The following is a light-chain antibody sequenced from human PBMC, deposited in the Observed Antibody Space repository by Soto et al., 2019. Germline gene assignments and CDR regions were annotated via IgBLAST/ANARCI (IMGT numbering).Light chain of an antibody. CDR2: EVS. V-gene: IGLV2-8*01. J-gene: IGLJ1*01. CDR3: RSSGDSNILYV. Sequence: QSALTQPPSASGSPGQSVTISCTGTSSDIGVYNYVSWYQQHPGKAPKLMIYEVSERPSGVPDRFSGSKSGNTACLTVSGLQTEDEADYYCRSSGDSNILYVFGTGTKVTVL. CDR1: SSDIGVYNY.